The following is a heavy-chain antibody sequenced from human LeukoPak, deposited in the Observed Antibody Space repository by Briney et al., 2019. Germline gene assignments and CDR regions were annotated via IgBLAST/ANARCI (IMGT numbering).Heavy chain of an antibody. CDR1: GFTFSSYA. J-gene: IGHJ4*02. D-gene: IGHD3-10*01. V-gene: IGHV3-23*01. Sequence: PGGSLRLSCAVSGFTFSSYAMSWVRQAPGKGLEWVSAISGSGGSTYYADSVKGRFTISRDNSKNTLYLQMNSLRAEDTAVYYCAKVAHYYGSGSYYEYYFDYWGQGTLVTVSS. CDR3: AKVAHYYGSGSYYEYYFDY. CDR2: ISGSGGST.